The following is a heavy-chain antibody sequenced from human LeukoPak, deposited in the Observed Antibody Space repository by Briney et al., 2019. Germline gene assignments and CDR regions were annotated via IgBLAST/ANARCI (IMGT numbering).Heavy chain of an antibody. V-gene: IGHV3-30*18. J-gene: IGHJ3*02. Sequence: PGGSLRLSCAASGFPFSSYGMHWVRQAPGKGLEWVAVISSDERTTYYADSVKGRFTISRDLSKSTLYLQMNSLRAEDTAVYYCANLIVGATGDAFDIWGQGTMVTVSS. D-gene: IGHD1-26*01. CDR1: GFPFSSYG. CDR3: ANLIVGATGDAFDI. CDR2: ISSDERTT.